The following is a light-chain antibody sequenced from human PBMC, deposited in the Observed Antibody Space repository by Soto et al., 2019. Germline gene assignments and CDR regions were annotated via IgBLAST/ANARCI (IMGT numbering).Light chain of an antibody. CDR1: GSDIGNYNY. CDR3: SSYTSYTTLWV. Sequence: QSALTQPASVSGSPGQSITISCTGTGSDIGNYNYVSWYQQHPGKAPKLMIYGVSNRPSGVSNRFSGSKSGNAASLTISGLQAEDESDSYCSSYTSYTTLWVFGGGTKVTVL. V-gene: IGLV2-14*01. CDR2: GVS. J-gene: IGLJ3*02.